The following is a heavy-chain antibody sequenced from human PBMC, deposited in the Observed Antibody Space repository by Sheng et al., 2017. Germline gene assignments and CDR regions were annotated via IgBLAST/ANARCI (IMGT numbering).Heavy chain of an antibody. CDR3: ATLRGEIVATLISSYYYYYMDV. J-gene: IGHJ6*03. Sequence: QVQLVESGGGVVQPGGSLRLSCAASGFTFSSYGMHWVRQAPGKGLEWVAFIRYDGSNKYYADSVKGRFTISRDNSKNTLYLQMNSLRAEDTAVYYCATLRGEIVATLISSYYYYYMDVWGKGTTVTVSS. CDR2: IRYDGSNK. CDR1: GFTFSSYG. V-gene: IGHV3-30*02. D-gene: IGHD5-12*01.